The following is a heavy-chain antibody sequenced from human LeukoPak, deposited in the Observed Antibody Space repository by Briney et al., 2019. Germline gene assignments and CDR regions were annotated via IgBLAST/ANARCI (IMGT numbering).Heavy chain of an antibody. Sequence: GGSLRLSCAASGFTFSSYAIQWVRQAPGQRLEWLGWINVATGNTKYSQKFQDRLTISRDTSASIAYMELSRLRSEDTAVYFCAREHDVLTGFGFDYWGQGTPVTVSS. V-gene: IGHV1-3*01. J-gene: IGHJ4*02. D-gene: IGHD3-9*01. CDR2: INVATGNT. CDR3: AREHDVLTGFGFDY. CDR1: GFTFSSYA.